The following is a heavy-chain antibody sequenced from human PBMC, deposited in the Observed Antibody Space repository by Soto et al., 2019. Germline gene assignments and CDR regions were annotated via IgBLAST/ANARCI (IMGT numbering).Heavy chain of an antibody. J-gene: IGHJ4*02. Sequence: PGGSLRLSCAASGFTFSDYWMSWVRQAPGKGLEWVANIKQDGSEKYYVDSVKGRFTISRDNAKNSLYLQMNSLRVEDTAVYYCARTTAFDYWGQGNLVTVS. V-gene: IGHV3-7*01. CDR1: GFTFSDYW. D-gene: IGHD1-7*01. CDR3: ARTTAFDY. CDR2: IKQDGSEK.